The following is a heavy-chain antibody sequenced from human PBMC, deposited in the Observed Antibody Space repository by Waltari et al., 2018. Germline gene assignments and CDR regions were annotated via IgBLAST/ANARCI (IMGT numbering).Heavy chain of an antibody. CDR2: IYGGGST. D-gene: IGHD3-16*01. CDR1: GFTVSSNY. CDR3: ARDRFGKDAFDI. V-gene: IGHV3-53*01. Sequence: EVQLVESGGGLIQPGGSLRLSCAASGFTVSSNYMSWVRQAPGKGLGWVSVIYGGGSTSYADSVKGRFTISRDNAKNSLYLQMNSLRAEDTAVYYCARDRFGKDAFDIWGQGTMVTVSS. J-gene: IGHJ3*02.